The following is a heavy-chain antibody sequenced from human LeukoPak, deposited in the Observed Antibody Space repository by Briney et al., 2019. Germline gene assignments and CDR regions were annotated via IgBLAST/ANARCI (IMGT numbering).Heavy chain of an antibody. CDR3: ARDFFHGHRAGLSCFLLDY. V-gene: IGHV1-18*01. CDR2: ISANNGDT. D-gene: IGHD2-15*01. CDR1: GYTFTSYG. J-gene: IGHJ4*02. Sequence: ASVKVSCKASGYTFTSYGISWVRQAPGQGLEWMGWISANNGDTNYAHKSQDRVTMTTENTTSTAFMQLRSLISDDTAVYYYARDFFHGHRAGLSCFLLDYWGQGSLVTVSS.